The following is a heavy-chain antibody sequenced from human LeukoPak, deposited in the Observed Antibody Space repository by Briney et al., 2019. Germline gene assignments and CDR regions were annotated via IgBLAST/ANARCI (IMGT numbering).Heavy chain of an antibody. D-gene: IGHD3-9*01. CDR1: GYTLTSYG. V-gene: IGHV1-18*01. J-gene: IGHJ4*02. CDR3: ARDYPPWLSHGIDY. CDR2: ISAYNDNT. Sequence: ASVKVSCKASGYTLTSYGISWVRQAPGQGLEWMGWISAYNDNTNYAQKLQGRVTMTTDTSTSTAYMELRSLRSDDTAVYYCARDYPPWLSHGIDYWGQGTLVTVSS.